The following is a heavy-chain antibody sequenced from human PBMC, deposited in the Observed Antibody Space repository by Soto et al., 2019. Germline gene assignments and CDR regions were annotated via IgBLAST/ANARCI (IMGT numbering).Heavy chain of an antibody. V-gene: IGHV3-13*04. CDR3: ARGELGIVRSYWYFDL. CDR2: IGTAGDT. CDR1: GFTFSSYD. Sequence: EVQLVESGGGLVQPGGSLRLSCAASGFTFSSYDMHWVRQATGKGLEWVSAIGTAGDTYYPGSVKGRITISREDAKNSLYLQMNSLRAGDTAVYYCARGELGIVRSYWYFDLWGRGTLVTVSS. J-gene: IGHJ2*01. D-gene: IGHD7-27*01.